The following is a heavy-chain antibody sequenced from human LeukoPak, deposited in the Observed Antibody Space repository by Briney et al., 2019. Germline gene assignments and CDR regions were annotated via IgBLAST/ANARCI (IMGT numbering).Heavy chain of an antibody. CDR1: GFTFSSYW. CDR2: INQDGRVT. D-gene: IGHD3-10*01. J-gene: IGHJ4*02. V-gene: IGHV3-7*01. CDR3: TRDSKGSWRYSTDY. Sequence: GGSLRLSCAASGFTFSSYWMSWVRQAPGKGLEWVANINQDGRVTYYVDSVKGRFTISRDNAKNSLSVQMNSLRAEDTAVYYCTRDSKGSWRYSTDYWGQGILVTVSS.